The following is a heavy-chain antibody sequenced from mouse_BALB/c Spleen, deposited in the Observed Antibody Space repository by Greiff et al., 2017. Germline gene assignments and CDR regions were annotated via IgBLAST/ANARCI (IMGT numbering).Heavy chain of an antibody. D-gene: IGHD4-1*01. Sequence: QVQLKESGPELVRPGVSVKISCKGSSYTFTDYAMHWVKQSHAKSLEWIGVISTYYGNTNYNQKFKGKATMTVDKSSSTAYMELARLTSEDSAVYYCARGETGPFAYWGQGTLVTVSA. V-gene: IGHV1-67*01. J-gene: IGHJ3*01. CDR3: ARGETGPFAY. CDR1: SYTFTDYA. CDR2: ISTYYGNT.